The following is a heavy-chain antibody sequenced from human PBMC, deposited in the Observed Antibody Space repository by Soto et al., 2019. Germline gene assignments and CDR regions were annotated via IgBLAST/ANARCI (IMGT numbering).Heavy chain of an antibody. CDR3: ARDAYYYDSSGYYPKRSFDY. V-gene: IGHV4-61*01. CDR2: IYYSGST. Sequence: TSETLSLTCTVSGGSVSSGSYYWSWIRQPPGKGLEWIGYIYYSGSTNYNPSLKSRVTISVDTSKNQFSLKLSSVTAADTAVYYCARDAYYYDSSGYYPKRSFDYWGQGTLVTVSS. D-gene: IGHD3-22*01. CDR1: GGSVSSGSYY. J-gene: IGHJ4*02.